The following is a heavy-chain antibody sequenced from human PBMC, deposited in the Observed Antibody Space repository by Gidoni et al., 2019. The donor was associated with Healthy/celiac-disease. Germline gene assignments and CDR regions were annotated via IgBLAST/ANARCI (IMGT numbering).Heavy chain of an antibody. CDR1: GFTFSSYG. CDR3: ARAQFLEWLPPFDY. CDR2: IWYDGSNK. V-gene: IGHV3-33*01. D-gene: IGHD3-3*01. J-gene: IGHJ4*02. Sequence: QVQLVESGGGVVQPGRSLRLSCAASGFTFSSYGMHWVRQAPGKGLEWVAVIWYDGSNKYYADSVKGRFTISRDNSKNTLYLQMNSLRAEDTAVYYCARAQFLEWLPPFDYWGQGTLVTVSS.